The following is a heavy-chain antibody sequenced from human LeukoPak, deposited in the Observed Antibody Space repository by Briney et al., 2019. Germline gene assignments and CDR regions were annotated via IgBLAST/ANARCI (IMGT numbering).Heavy chain of an antibody. J-gene: IGHJ4*02. Sequence: NTSETLSLTCTVSSGSISSRSYYWGWIRQPPGKGLEWIGSIYYSGSTYYNPSLQSRVTISVDTSKNQFSLKLSSVTAADTAVYYCARVLAHDDRGYSYGLRLGDDYWGQGTLVTVSS. D-gene: IGHD5-18*01. CDR3: ARVLAHDDRGYSYGLRLGDDY. V-gene: IGHV4-39*07. CDR2: IYYSGST. CDR1: SGSISSRSYY.